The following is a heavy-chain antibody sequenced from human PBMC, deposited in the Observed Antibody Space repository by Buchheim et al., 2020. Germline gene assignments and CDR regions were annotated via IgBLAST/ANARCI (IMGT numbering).Heavy chain of an antibody. CDR2: ISYDGSNK. CDR3: ARGNTAHYYYYYGMDV. Sequence: QVQLVESGGGVVQPGRSLRLSCAASGFTFSSYAMHWVRQAPGKGLEWVAVISYDGSNKYYADSVKGRFTISRDNSKNTLYLQMNSLRAEDTAVYYCARGNTAHYYYYYGMDVWGQGTT. CDR1: GFTFSSYA. V-gene: IGHV3-30-3*01. J-gene: IGHJ6*02.